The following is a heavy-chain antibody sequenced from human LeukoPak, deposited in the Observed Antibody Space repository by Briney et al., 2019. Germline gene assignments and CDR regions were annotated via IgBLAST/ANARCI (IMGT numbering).Heavy chain of an antibody. CDR2: INHSGST. CDR1: GGSFSGYY. CDR3: ARDPTYGDVGGSDY. D-gene: IGHD4-17*01. Sequence: SETLSLTCAVYGGSFSGYYWSWIRQPPGKGLEWIGEINHSGSTNYNPSLKSRVTISVDTSKNQFSLNLTSVTAADTAVYYCARDPTYGDVGGSDYWGPGILVTVSS. V-gene: IGHV4-34*01. J-gene: IGHJ4*02.